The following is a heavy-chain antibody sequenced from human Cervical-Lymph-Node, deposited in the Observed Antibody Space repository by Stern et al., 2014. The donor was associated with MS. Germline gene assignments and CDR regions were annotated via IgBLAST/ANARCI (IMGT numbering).Heavy chain of an antibody. V-gene: IGHV3-33*01. CDR1: GFTFSSSG. D-gene: IGHD4-23*01. CDR2: IWYDGSNR. CDR3: AREGGKTAEYFQH. Sequence: VQLVESGGGVVQPGRSLRLSCAVSGFTFSSSGMHWVRQAPGKGLEWLAIIWYDGSNRYYADSVKGRFTISRDNSKNTLYLQMNSLRAEDTAVYYCAREGGKTAEYFQHWGQGTLVTVSS. J-gene: IGHJ1*01.